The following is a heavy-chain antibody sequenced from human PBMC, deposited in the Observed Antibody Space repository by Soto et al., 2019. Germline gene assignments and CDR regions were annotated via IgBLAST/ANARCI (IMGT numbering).Heavy chain of an antibody. Sequence: GGSVRLSCAASGFTFSSYGMHWVRQAPGKGLEWVAVIWYDGSNKYYADSVKGRFTISRDNSKNTLYLQMNSLRAEDTAVYYCARDPETAPYYYGMDVWGQGTTVTVSS. CDR1: GFTFSSYG. CDR2: IWYDGSNK. J-gene: IGHJ6*02. CDR3: ARDPETAPYYYGMDV. V-gene: IGHV3-33*01. D-gene: IGHD2-21*02.